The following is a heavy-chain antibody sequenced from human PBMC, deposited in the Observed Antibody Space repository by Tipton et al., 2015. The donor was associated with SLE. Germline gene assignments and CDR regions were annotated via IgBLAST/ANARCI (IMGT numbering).Heavy chain of an antibody. CDR2: ISSSGSTI. Sequence: SLRLSCAASGFTFSSYEMNWVRQAPGKGLEWVSYISSSGSTIYYADSVKGRFTISRGNAKNSLYLQMNSLRAEDTAVYYCARGGGKAAGTSGWFDPWGQGTLVTVSS. V-gene: IGHV3-48*03. CDR1: GFTFSSYE. D-gene: IGHD6-13*01. CDR3: ARGGGKAAGTSGWFDP. J-gene: IGHJ5*02.